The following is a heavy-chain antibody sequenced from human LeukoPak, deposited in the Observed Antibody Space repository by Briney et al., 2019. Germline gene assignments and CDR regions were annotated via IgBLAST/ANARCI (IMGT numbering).Heavy chain of an antibody. CDR3: AELYSSGWLVY. V-gene: IGHV4-39*01. Sequence: SETLSLTCTVSGGSLRSSGHWWVWIRQPPGKGLEWIGSIHYSGKVYYNPSLKSRVTTSVDTSTDQFSLKLSSVTAADTAVYYCAELYSSGWLVYWGQGTLVTVSS. J-gene: IGHJ4*02. D-gene: IGHD6-19*01. CDR2: IHYSGKV. CDR1: GGSLRSSGHW.